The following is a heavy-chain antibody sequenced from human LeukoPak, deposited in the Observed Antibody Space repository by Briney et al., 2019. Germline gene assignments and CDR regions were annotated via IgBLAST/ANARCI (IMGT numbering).Heavy chain of an antibody. CDR2: VYYSGST. CDR1: GGSITNYY. CDR3: ARAASGWYGLFDN. V-gene: IGHV4-59*01. J-gene: IGHJ4*02. Sequence: SETLSLTCTVSGGSITNYYWSWIRQSPGKGLEWIGYVYYSGSTKYKSSLKRRVSISVDTSKNHFSLRLSSVTAEDTAIYYCARAASGWYGLFDNWGQGTLVTVSS. D-gene: IGHD6-19*01.